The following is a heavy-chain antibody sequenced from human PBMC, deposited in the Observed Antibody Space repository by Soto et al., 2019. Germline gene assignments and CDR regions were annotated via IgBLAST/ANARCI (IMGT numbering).Heavy chain of an antibody. V-gene: IGHV1-69*10. CDR1: GDNFKKND. J-gene: IGHJ6*02. D-gene: IGHD3-3*01. CDR3: LRGRCRPCAMDF. Sequence: ASVNVSCKTSGDNFKKNDFTWVRQAPGQGLEWMGGTIPALGKTHYIEKFQGRVTINVDDATRTVYMEVRDLTSEDTAIFFFLRGRCRPCAMDFWGPGITGTVSS. CDR2: TIPALGKT.